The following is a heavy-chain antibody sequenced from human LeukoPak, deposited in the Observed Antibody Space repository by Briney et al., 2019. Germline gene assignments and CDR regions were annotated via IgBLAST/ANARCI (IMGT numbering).Heavy chain of an antibody. CDR3: AKDPAVWWLSWYFDY. D-gene: IGHD5-12*01. CDR1: GFTFSSYG. J-gene: IGHJ4*02. V-gene: IGHV3-30*18. CDR2: ISYDGSNK. Sequence: GGSLRPSCAASGFTFSSYGMHWVRQAPGKGLEWVAVISYDGSNKYYADSVKGRFTISRDNSKNTLYLQMNSLRAEDTAVYYCAKDPAVWWLSWYFDYWGQGTLVTVSS.